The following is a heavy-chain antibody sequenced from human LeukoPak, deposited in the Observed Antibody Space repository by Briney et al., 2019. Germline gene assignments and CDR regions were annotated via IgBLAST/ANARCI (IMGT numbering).Heavy chain of an antibody. Sequence: GGSLRLSCVASGFTFSNYAMTWVRQAPGKGLEWVSGISSNSYIHYADSVKGRFTASRDNAENSLYLQMNSLRAEDTAVYYCARLPGYYYYYYYMDVWGKGTTVTVSS. J-gene: IGHJ6*03. CDR1: GFTFSNYA. CDR3: ARLPGYYYYYYYMDV. V-gene: IGHV3-21*01. CDR2: ISSNSYI.